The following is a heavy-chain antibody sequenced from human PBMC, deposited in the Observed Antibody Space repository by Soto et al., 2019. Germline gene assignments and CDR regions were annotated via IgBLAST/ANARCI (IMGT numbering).Heavy chain of an antibody. CDR3: STLGELSFDH. J-gene: IGHJ4*02. D-gene: IGHD3-16*02. V-gene: IGHV1-2*02. Sequence: ASVKVSCKASGYTFTGYFIHWVRQAPGQGLEWMGWINPNSGGTNYAQNFQGRVTMTRDTPISTAYMELSRLRSDDTAVYYCSTLGELSFDHWGQGTLVTVSS. CDR1: GYTFTGYF. CDR2: INPNSGGT.